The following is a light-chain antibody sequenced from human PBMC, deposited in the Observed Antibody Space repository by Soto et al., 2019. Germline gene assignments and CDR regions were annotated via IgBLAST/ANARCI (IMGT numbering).Light chain of an antibody. J-gene: IGKJ1*01. Sequence: DIQMTQSASAMSGSLRDRVTSSFRASQGINNYLVWFQQKPGKVPKRLIYAASSLQSGVPSRFSGSGSGTEFTLTISSLQPEDSATYYCLQHNSYPWTFGRGTKVDI. CDR1: QGINNY. CDR3: LQHNSYPWT. CDR2: AAS. V-gene: IGKV1-17*03.